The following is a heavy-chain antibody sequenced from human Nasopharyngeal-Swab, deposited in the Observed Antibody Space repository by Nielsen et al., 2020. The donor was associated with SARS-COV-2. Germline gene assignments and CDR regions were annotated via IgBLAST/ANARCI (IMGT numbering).Heavy chain of an antibody. D-gene: IGHD4-17*01. Sequence: ASVKVSCKASGYTFTSYGISWVRQAPGQGLEWMGWISAYNGNTNYAQKLQGRVTMTTDTSTSTAYMELRSLRSDDTAVYYCARRDYGDSYADYWGQGILVTVSS. J-gene: IGHJ4*02. CDR3: ARRDYGDSYADY. CDR2: ISAYNGNT. CDR1: GYTFTSYG. V-gene: IGHV1-18*01.